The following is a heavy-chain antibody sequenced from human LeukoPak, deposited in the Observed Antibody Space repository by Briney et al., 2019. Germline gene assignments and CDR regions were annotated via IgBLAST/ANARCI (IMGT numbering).Heavy chain of an antibody. CDR3: ARRKHIAAAALDY. CDR1: GGSFSGYY. CDR2: INHSGST. V-gene: IGHV4-34*01. J-gene: IGHJ4*02. Sequence: SETLSLTCAVYGGSFSGYYWSWIRQPPGKGLEWIGEINHSGSTNYNPSLKSRVTISVDTSKNQFSLKLSSVTAADTAVYYCARRKHIAAAALDYWGQGTLVTVSS. D-gene: IGHD6-13*01.